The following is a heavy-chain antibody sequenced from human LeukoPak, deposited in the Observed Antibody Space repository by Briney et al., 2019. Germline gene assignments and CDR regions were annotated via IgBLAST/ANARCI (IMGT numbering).Heavy chain of an antibody. CDR2: VNHSGTT. Sequence: SETLSLTCGVSGGSFNTYYLSWIRQPPGKGLEWIGEVNHSGTTNDNPSLKSRVTISVDSSKNQFFLKLTSVTAADTAVYYCAGSGRMATRPAQTVHFRGDGTMAIVSS. D-gene: IGHD3-3*02. V-gene: IGHV4-34*01. CDR3: AGSGRMATRPAQTVHF. CDR1: GGSFNTYY. J-gene: IGHJ3*01.